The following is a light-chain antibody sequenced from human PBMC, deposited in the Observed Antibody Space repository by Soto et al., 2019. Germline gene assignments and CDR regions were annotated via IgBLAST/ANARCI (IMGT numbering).Light chain of an antibody. V-gene: IGLV2-23*03. Sequence: QSALTQPASVSGSPGQSITISCTGTSSDVGSYNLVSWYQQHPGKAPKLMIYEGSKRPSGVSNRFSGYKSGNTASLTISGLQDEDEADYYCCSYAASSTFVFGGGTKVTVL. CDR3: CSYAASSTFV. J-gene: IGLJ2*01. CDR2: EGS. CDR1: SSDVGSYNL.